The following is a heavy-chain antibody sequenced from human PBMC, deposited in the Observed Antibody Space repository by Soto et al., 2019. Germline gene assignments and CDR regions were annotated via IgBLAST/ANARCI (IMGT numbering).Heavy chain of an antibody. CDR3: AKDISSWYEHYYYYGMDV. CDR2: ISYDGSNK. D-gene: IGHD6-13*01. V-gene: IGHV3-30*18. Sequence: GGSLRLSCAASGFTFSSYGMHWVRQAPGKGLEWVAVISYDGSNKYYADSVKGRFTISRDNSKNTLYLQMNSLRAEDTAVYYCAKDISSWYEHYYYYGMDVWGQGTTVTVSS. CDR1: GFTFSSYG. J-gene: IGHJ6*02.